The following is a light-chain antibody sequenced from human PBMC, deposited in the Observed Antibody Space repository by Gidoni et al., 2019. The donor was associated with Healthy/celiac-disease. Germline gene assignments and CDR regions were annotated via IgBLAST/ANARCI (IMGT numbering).Light chain of an antibody. V-gene: IGKV1-33*01. CDR2: DAS. J-gene: IGKJ3*01. Sequence: IQLPQSPSSLSASVGDRVTITCQASQDISSYLNWYQQKPGKAPKLLIYDASNLETGVPSRFSGSGSGTDFTLTISSLQPEDIATYYCQQYDNYPPSFGPGTKVEIK. CDR1: QDISSY. CDR3: QQYDNYPPS.